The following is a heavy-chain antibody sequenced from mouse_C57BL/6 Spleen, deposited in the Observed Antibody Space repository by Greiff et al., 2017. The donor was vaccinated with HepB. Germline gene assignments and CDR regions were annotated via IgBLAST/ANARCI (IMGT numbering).Heavy chain of an antibody. CDR3: ARRRTGSFAY. D-gene: IGHD4-1*01. J-gene: IGHJ3*01. V-gene: IGHV1-55*01. Sequence: QVQLKQPGAELVKPGASVKMSCKASGYTFTSYWITWVKQRPGEGLEWIGDIYPGSGSNNYNEKFKSKATLTVDTSSSTAYMQLSSLTSEDSAVYYWARRRTGSFAYWGQGTLVTVSS. CDR1: GYTFTSYW. CDR2: IYPGSGSN.